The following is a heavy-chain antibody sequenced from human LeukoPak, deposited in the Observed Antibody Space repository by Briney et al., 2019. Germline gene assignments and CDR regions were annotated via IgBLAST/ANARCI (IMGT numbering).Heavy chain of an antibody. V-gene: IGHV1-2*02. CDR3: ARDLATIDGIAWYYFEN. CDR2: INPNTGGT. Sequence: RRASVKVSCKASGYTFTGHYIHWVRQAPGQGFEWMGWINPNTGGTDYAQKFQDRIAISTYTSISTAYMELSRLGSDDTALYYFARDLATIDGIAWYYFENWGQGTLVTVS. D-gene: IGHD5-12*01. CDR1: GYTFTGHY. J-gene: IGHJ4*02.